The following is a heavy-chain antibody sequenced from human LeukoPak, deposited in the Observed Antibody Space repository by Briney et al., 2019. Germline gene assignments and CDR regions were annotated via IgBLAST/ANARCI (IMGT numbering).Heavy chain of an antibody. CDR3: AKDRPTGDFWSGQREYFQH. CDR2: ISGSGGST. D-gene: IGHD3-3*01. Sequence: PGGSLRLSCAASGFTFSSYAMSWVRQAPGKGLEWVSAISGSGGSTYYADSVKGRFTISRDNSKNTLYLQMNSLRAEDTAVYYCAKDRPTGDFWSGQREYFQHWGQGTLVTVSS. J-gene: IGHJ1*01. V-gene: IGHV3-23*01. CDR1: GFTFSSYA.